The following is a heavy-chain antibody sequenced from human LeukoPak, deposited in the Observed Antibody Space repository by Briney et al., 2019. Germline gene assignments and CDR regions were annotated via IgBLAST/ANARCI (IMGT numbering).Heavy chain of an antibody. CDR1: GFTFSSYS. CDR2: IKQDGSEE. J-gene: IGHJ4*02. V-gene: IGHV3-7*01. D-gene: IGHD1-26*01. Sequence: PGGSLRLSCAASGFTFSSYSMNWVRQAPGKGLEWVANIKQDGSEEYYVDSVKGRFTISRDNAKNSLYLQMNSLRAEDTAVYYCARLVGAERLFDYWGQGTLVTVSS. CDR3: ARLVGAERLFDY.